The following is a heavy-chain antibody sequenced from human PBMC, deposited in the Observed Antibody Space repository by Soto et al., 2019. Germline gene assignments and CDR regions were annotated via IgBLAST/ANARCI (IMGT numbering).Heavy chain of an antibody. D-gene: IGHD2-8*02. V-gene: IGHV3-11*01. Sequence: PGGSLRLSCVGSGFAFSDYYMSWIRQTPGKGLEWASYISNNGRITYFADSVKGRFTISRDNTKKLVFLQMNSLRAEDTAVYYCARLPPTSCTGASCSPYWGQGTLVTVSS. CDR2: ISNNGRIT. CDR1: GFAFSDYY. J-gene: IGHJ4*02. CDR3: ARLPPTSCTGASCSPY.